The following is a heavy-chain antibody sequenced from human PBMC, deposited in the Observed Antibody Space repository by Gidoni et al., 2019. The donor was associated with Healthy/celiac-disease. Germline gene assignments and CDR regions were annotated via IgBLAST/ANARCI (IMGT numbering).Heavy chain of an antibody. V-gene: IGHV3-23*01. J-gene: IGHJ6*03. Sequence: EVQLLESGGGLVQPGGSLRLSCAASGFTFTSYAITWVRQAPGKGLEWVSAISGSGGSTYYADSVKGRFTISRDNSKNTLYLQMNSLRAEDTAVYYCAKEGLTMVRGVIKVHYYYMDVWGKGTTVTVSS. CDR3: AKEGLTMVRGVIKVHYYYMDV. CDR2: ISGSGGST. D-gene: IGHD3-10*01. CDR1: GFTFTSYA.